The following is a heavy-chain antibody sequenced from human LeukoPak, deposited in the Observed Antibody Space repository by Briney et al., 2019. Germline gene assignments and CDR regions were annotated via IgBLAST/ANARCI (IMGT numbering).Heavy chain of an antibody. V-gene: IGHV3-30*18. Sequence: PGGSLRLSCAASGFTFSSYGMHWVRQAPGKGLEWVAVISYDGSNKYYADSVKGRFTISRDNSKNTLYLQVNSLRAEDTAVYYCAKEIRWRFDYWGQGTLVTVSS. CDR2: ISYDGSNK. CDR1: GFTFSSYG. CDR3: AKEIRWRFDY. D-gene: IGHD3-3*01. J-gene: IGHJ4*02.